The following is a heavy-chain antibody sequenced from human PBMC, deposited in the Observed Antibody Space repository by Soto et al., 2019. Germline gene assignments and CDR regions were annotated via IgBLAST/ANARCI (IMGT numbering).Heavy chain of an antibody. CDR3: ARDRPRSPEYSSSSAVDY. V-gene: IGHV1-18*04. D-gene: IGHD6-6*01. CDR2: ISAYNGNT. CDR1: GSTFTSYR. Sequence: GASVKVSSKPSGSTFTSYRISWVRHAPEQGLEWMGWISAYNGNTNYAQKLQGRVTMTTDTSTSTAYMELRSLRSDDTAVYYCARDRPRSPEYSSSSAVDYWGQGTLVTVSS. J-gene: IGHJ4*02.